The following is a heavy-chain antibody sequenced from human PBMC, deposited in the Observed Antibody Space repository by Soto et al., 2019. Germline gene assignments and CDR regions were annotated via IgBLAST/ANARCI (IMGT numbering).Heavy chain of an antibody. CDR2: IRSKTHNYAT. J-gene: IGHJ4*02. Sequence: EVQLVESGGGLVQPGESLKLSCAASGFTLSGSAVHWVRQASGKGLEWVGRIRSKTHNYATDYIASVKGRITMSRDDSNNTAYLQMNGLKTDDTAVYYCTRGGGSYSCGYWGEGTVVTISS. CDR1: GFTLSGSA. CDR3: TRGGGSYSCGY. D-gene: IGHD1-26*01. V-gene: IGHV3-73*02.